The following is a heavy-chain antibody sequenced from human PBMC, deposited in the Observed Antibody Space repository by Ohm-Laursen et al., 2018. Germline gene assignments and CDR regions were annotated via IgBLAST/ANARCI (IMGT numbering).Heavy chain of an antibody. Sequence: SLRLSCAASGFTFSRYGIHWVRQPPGKGLEWVGVISDDGSNKYYADSVKGRFTISRDNSKNTLYLQMNSLRAEDTAVYYCAKGYSSGWYWLDYWGQGTLVTVSS. CDR1: GFTFSRYG. CDR3: AKGYSSGWYWLDY. J-gene: IGHJ4*02. V-gene: IGHV3-30*18. CDR2: ISDDGSNK. D-gene: IGHD6-19*01.